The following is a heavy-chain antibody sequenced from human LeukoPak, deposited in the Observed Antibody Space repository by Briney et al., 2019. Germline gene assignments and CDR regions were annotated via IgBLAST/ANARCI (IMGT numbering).Heavy chain of an antibody. CDR2: INTDGSTT. V-gene: IGHV3-74*01. D-gene: IGHD4/OR15-4a*01. J-gene: IGHJ4*02. Sequence: PGGSLRLSCAASGFTFSSYLMHWVRQAPGKGLVWVSRINTDGSTTNYADSVKGRFTISRDNAKNTLYLQMNSLRVEDTAVYYCARDLDYKVDYWGQGTLVTVSS. CDR1: GFTFSSYL. CDR3: ARDLDYKVDY.